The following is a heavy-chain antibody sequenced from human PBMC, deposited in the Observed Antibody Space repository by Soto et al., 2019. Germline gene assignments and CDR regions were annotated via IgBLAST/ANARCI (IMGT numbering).Heavy chain of an antibody. V-gene: IGHV4-31*03. CDR1: GDSIRDGGYY. D-gene: IGHD4-4*01. CDR2: IYFTGKT. CDR3: ATDPTPQPIPAVTPGWFDP. Sequence: ANLQESGPGLVKPSETLSLTCTVSGDSIRDGGYYWAWIRQRPGKGLEWMGYIYFTGKTNYNPSLENRVTMSVDMSRRQLYLRLTSVTAADTAVYFCATDPTPQPIPAVTPGWFDPWGQGISVTVSS. J-gene: IGHJ5*02.